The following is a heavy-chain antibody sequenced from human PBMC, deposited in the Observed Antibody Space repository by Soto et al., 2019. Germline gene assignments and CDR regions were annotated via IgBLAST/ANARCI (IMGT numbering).Heavy chain of an antibody. V-gene: IGHV5-51*01. CDR1: GYTFSNFW. CDR2: IYPGDHET. D-gene: IGHD6-13*01. J-gene: IGHJ4*02. CDR3: APSTRSSPYFDY. Sequence: GESLKISCQCSGYTFSNFWIGWVRQLPGRGLEWMGIIYPGDHETRYSPSFHGKVTISADKSINTAYLQWNSLEASDTAFYFCAPSTRSSPYFDYWGQGALVTVSS.